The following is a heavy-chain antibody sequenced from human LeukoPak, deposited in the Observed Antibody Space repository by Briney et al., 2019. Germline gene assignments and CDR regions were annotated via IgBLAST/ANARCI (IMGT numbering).Heavy chain of an antibody. CDR3: AREGDSSSSGTFDP. CDR2: IYYSGST. CDR1: GGSISSYY. J-gene: IGHJ5*02. V-gene: IGHV4-59*01. Sequence: SETLSLTCTVSGGSISSYYWSWIRQPPGKGLEWIGYIYYSGSTNYNPSLKSRVTISVDTSKNQFSLKLSSVTAADTAVYYCAREGDSSSSGTFDPWGQGTLVTVSS. D-gene: IGHD6-13*01.